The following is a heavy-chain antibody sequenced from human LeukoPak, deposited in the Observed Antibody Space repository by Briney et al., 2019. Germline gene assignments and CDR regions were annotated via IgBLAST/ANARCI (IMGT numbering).Heavy chain of an antibody. CDR2: ISGSGGST. J-gene: IGHJ4*02. D-gene: IGHD3-9*01. V-gene: IGHV3-23*01. Sequence: GGSLRLSCAASGFTFSSYDMSWVRQAPGKGLEWVSAISGSGGSTYYADSVKGRFTISRDNSKNTLYLQMNSLRAEDTAVYYCAKGSEYYDILTGYYFPTYYFDYWGQGTLVTVSS. CDR1: GFTFSSYD. CDR3: AKGSEYYDILTGYYFPTYYFDY.